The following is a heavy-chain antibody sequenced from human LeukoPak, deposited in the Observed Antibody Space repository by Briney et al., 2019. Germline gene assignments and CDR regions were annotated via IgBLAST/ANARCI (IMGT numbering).Heavy chain of an antibody. J-gene: IGHJ4*02. D-gene: IGHD3-22*01. CDR1: GGSISSGDYY. V-gene: IGHV4-30-4*01. CDR2: IYYSGST. Sequence: SETLSLTCAVYGGSISSGDYYWSWIRQPPGKGLEWIGYIYYSGSTYYNPSLKSRVTISVDTSKNQFSLKLSSVTAADTAVYYCARQQLSDYYAEYYFDYWGQGTLVTVSS. CDR3: ARQQLSDYYAEYYFDY.